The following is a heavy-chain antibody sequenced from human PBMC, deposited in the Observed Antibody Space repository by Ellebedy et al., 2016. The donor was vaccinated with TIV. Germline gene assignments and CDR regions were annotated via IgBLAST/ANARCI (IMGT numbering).Heavy chain of an antibody. CDR1: GGTISTYY. CDR2: VYYTGST. J-gene: IGHJ4*02. V-gene: IGHV4-59*04. Sequence: SETLSLTXSVSGGTISTYYWNWIRQTPEKGLEWIGYVYYTGSTYQNPSLKSRVTISVDTSKNQVSLNLTSVTAADTAMYFCARQRGTSIADRHIFEQWGQGTLVTVSS. CDR3: ARQRGTSIADRHIFEQ. D-gene: IGHD6-6*01.